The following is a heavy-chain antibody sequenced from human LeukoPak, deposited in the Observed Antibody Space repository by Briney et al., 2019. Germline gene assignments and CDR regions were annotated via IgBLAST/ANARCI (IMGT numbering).Heavy chain of an antibody. CDR3: ARAGVTNQLGQTYWYFDL. D-gene: IGHD7-27*01. Sequence: AGGSLRLSCTTSGFTLSNYWMTWVRQAPGKGLEWVAKIQKDGSEAYYVDSMEGRFTISRDNAENSLYLQMHSLRAEDTAVYSCARAGVTNQLGQTYWYFDLWGRGTLVTVSS. CDR1: GFTLSNYW. V-gene: IGHV3-7*01. CDR2: IQKDGSEA. J-gene: IGHJ2*01.